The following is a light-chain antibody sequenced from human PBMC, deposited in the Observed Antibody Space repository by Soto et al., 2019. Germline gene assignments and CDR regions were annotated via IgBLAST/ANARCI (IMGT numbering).Light chain of an antibody. CDR1: SRSVDSYDF. Sequence: QSALTQPASVSGSPGQSIIISCTGISRSVDSYDFVSWYQQHPGKAPKLIIYEGTQRPSGVSNRFSGSKSGNTASLTVSGLQAEDEADYFCCSYAYTFSVFGGGTKVTVL. CDR3: CSYAYTFSV. CDR2: EGT. V-gene: IGLV2-23*01. J-gene: IGLJ3*02.